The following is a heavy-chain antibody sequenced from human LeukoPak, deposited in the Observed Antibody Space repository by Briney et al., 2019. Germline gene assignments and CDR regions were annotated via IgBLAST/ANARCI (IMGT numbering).Heavy chain of an antibody. J-gene: IGHJ5*02. CDR1: GGSFSGYY. D-gene: IGHD6-13*01. Sequence: SETLSLTCAVYGGSFSGYYWSWIRQPPGKGLEWIGEINHSGSTNYNPSLKSRVTISVDTSKNQFSLKLSSATAADTAVYYCARGRYSSSWVNWFDPWGQGTLVTVSS. CDR2: INHSGST. CDR3: ARGRYSSSWVNWFDP. V-gene: IGHV4-34*01.